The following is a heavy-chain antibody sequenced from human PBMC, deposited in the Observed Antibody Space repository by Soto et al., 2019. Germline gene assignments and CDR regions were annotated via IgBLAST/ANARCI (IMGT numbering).Heavy chain of an antibody. D-gene: IGHD3-10*01. V-gene: IGHV4-34*01. CDR3: AGGRGVRGSIIATYYYYGVDV. CDR1: GGSFSGYY. Sequence: QVQLQQWGAGLLKPSETLSLTCAVYGGSFSGYYWSWIRQPPGKGLEWIGEINHSGSTNCNPSLKSRVSVSVDTSKNQFSLKLSSVTAADTAVYYCAGGRGVRGSIIATYYYYGVDVWGQGTTVTVSS. CDR2: INHSGST. J-gene: IGHJ6*02.